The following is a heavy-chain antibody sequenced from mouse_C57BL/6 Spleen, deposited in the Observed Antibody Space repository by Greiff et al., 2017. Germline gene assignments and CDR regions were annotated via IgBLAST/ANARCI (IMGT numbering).Heavy chain of an antibody. CDR2: IDPSDSYT. CDR3: ARYGSYAMDY. V-gene: IGHV1-69*01. J-gene: IGHJ4*01. D-gene: IGHD2-2*01. Sequence: VQLQQSGAELVMPGASVKLSCKASGYTFTSYWMHWVKQRPGQGLEWIGEIDPSDSYTNYNQKFKGKSTLTVDKSSSTAYVQLSSLTSEDSAVYYCARYGSYAMDYWGQGTSVTVSS. CDR1: GYTFTSYW.